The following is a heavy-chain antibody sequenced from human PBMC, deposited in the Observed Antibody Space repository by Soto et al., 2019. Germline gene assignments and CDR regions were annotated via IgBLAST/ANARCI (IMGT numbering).Heavy chain of an antibody. CDR2: IIPIFGTA. Sequence: SVKVSCKASGGTFSSYAISWVRQAPGQGLEWMGGIIPIFGTANYAQKFQGRVTITADESKNTLYLQMNSLRAEDTAVYYCARETVTIRKYGMDVWGQGTTVTVSS. CDR1: GGTFSSYA. CDR3: ARETVTIRKYGMDV. V-gene: IGHV1-69*13. D-gene: IGHD4-17*01. J-gene: IGHJ6*02.